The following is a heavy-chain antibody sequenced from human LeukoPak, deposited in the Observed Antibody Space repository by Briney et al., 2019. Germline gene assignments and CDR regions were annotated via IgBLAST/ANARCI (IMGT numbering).Heavy chain of an antibody. D-gene: IGHD7-27*01. Sequence: GGSLRLSCAASGFTFRSYWMSWVRQDPGKGLEWVANIKQDGSDKYYVDSVKGRFTISRDNAKNSLYLQMNSLRGEDTAVYYCARRKHLGYDYYTMDVWGQGTTVTVSS. J-gene: IGHJ6*02. CDR3: ARRKHLGYDYYTMDV. CDR1: GFTFRSYW. V-gene: IGHV3-7*01. CDR2: IKQDGSDK.